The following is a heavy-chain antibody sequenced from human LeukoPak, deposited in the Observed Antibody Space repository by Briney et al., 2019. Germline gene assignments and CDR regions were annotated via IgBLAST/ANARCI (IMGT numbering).Heavy chain of an antibody. V-gene: IGHV3-74*01. CDR2: INSDGSST. J-gene: IGHJ5*02. Sequence: GGSLRLSCAASGFTFSSYWMHWVRHAPGKGLVWVSRINSDGSSTSYADSVKGRFTISRDNAKNTLYLQMNSLRAEDTAVYYCARARGYDDSGYENWFDPCGQGTLVTVSS. D-gene: IGHD5-12*01. CDR3: ARARGYDDSGYENWFDP. CDR1: GFTFSSYW.